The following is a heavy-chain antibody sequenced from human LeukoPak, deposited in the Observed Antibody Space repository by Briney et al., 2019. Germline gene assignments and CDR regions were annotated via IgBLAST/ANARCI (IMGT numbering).Heavy chain of an antibody. CDR3: ARLDTAMVRSFDY. Sequence: SETLSLTCAVYGGSFSGYYWSWIRQPPGKGLEWIGEINHSGSTNYNPSLKSRVTISVDTSRNQFSLKLSSVTAADTAVYYCARLDTAMVRSFDYWGQGTLVTVSS. CDR1: GGSFSGYY. D-gene: IGHD5-18*01. CDR2: INHSGST. J-gene: IGHJ4*02. V-gene: IGHV4-34*01.